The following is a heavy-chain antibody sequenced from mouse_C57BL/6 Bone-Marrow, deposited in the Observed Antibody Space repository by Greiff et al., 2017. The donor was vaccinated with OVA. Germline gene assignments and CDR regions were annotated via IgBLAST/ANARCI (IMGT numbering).Heavy chain of an antibody. CDR3: AIYDYGSRRDYFDY. J-gene: IGHJ2*01. CDR1: GYTFTSYW. V-gene: IGHV1-74*01. Sequence: VQLQQPGAELESGASVKVSCKASGYTFTSYWMHWVKQRPGQGLEWIGRIHPSDSDTNYNQKFKGKATLTVDKSSSTAYMQLSSLTSEDSAVYYGAIYDYGSRRDYFDYWGQGTTLTVSS. CDR2: IHPSDSDT. D-gene: IGHD1-1*01.